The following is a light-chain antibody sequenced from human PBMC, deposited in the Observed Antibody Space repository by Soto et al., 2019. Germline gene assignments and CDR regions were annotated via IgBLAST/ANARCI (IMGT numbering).Light chain of an antibody. V-gene: IGKV1-33*01. CDR1: QDISNY. CDR2: DAS. J-gene: IGKJ3*01. CDR3: QEDDNLRPCVT. Sequence: DIPMTQSPSSLSASIGARVTITCQASQDISNYLNWYQQKPGKAPKLLIYDASNLETGVPSRFSGSGSGTDFTFTISTLQPEDFATYHCQEDDNLRPCVTFGPGTKVDCK.